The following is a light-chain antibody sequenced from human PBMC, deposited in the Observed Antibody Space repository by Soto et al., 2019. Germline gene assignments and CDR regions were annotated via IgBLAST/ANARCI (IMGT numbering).Light chain of an antibody. CDR2: GAS. J-gene: IGKJ4*01. V-gene: IGKV3-20*01. CDR1: QSVSSSY. CDR3: QQYGSSRRLT. Sequence: EIVLTQSPGTLSLSPGERATLSCRASQSVSSSYLAWYQHKPGQAPRLLIYGASSRATGIPDRFSGSGSGTDFTLTISRLEPEDFAVYYCQQYGSSRRLTFGGGTKVEIK.